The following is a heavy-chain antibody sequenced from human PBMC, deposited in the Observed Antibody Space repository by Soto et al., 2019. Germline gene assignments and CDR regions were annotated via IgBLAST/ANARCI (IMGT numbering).Heavy chain of an antibody. Sequence: GGSLRLSCEASGFPFSSYSMNWVRQAPGKGLEWVSYISSSSSTIYYADSVKGRFTISRDNAKNSLYLQMNSLRDEDTAVYYCARECGYGGYDLGMDVWGQGTTVTVSS. CDR1: GFPFSSYS. V-gene: IGHV3-48*02. J-gene: IGHJ6*02. CDR2: ISSSSSTI. D-gene: IGHD5-12*01. CDR3: ARECGYGGYDLGMDV.